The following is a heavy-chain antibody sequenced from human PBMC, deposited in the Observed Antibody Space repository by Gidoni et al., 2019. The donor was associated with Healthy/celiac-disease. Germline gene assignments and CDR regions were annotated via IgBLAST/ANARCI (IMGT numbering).Heavy chain of an antibody. J-gene: IGHJ4*02. D-gene: IGHD2-2*01. V-gene: IGHV2-5*01. Sequence: QLTLKESGPTLVTPTQTFTLTCTFSGFSLSPRGVGVGWIRQPPGKALEWLALIYWNDDKRYSPSLKSRLTITKDTSKNQVVLTMTNMDPVDTATYYCAHTQDIVVVPAAPEPFDYWGQGTLVTVSS. CDR2: IYWNDDK. CDR3: AHTQDIVVVPAAPEPFDY. CDR1: GFSLSPRGVG.